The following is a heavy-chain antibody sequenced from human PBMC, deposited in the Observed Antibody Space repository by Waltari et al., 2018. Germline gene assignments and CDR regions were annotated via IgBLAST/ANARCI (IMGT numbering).Heavy chain of an antibody. V-gene: IGHV1-69*01. D-gene: IGHD6-6*01. Sequence: QVQLVQSGAEVKKPGSSVKVSCKASGGTFSSYAISWVRQAPGQGLEWMGGIIPIFGTANYEQKFQGRVTITADESTSTAYMELSSLRSEDTAVYYCAVLQSGSIAARLYYFDYWGQGTLVTVSS. CDR1: GGTFSSYA. CDR2: IIPIFGTA. CDR3: AVLQSGSIAARLYYFDY. J-gene: IGHJ4*02.